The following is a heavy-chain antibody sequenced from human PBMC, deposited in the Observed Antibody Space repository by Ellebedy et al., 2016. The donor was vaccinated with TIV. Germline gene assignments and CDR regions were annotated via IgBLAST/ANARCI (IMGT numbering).Heavy chain of an antibody. Sequence: GGSLRLXXKGSGYSFTLFWITWARQMPGKGLEWMGRIDPSDPSGSYTTYSPSFQGHITISFDNSITTAYLQWSSLKASDTAMYYCARHELGSNAAFDFWGQGTLVTVSS. CDR3: ARHELGSNAAFDF. J-gene: IGHJ4*02. CDR1: GYSFTLFW. V-gene: IGHV5-10-1*01. D-gene: IGHD7-27*01. CDR2: IDPSDPSGSYT.